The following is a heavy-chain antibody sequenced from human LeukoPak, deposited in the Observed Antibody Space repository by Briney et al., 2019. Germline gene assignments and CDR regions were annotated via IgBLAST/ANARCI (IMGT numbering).Heavy chain of an antibody. V-gene: IGHV4-4*02. CDR3: ARLSYGSGSYYIRY. CDR1: GGSISSSNW. CDR2: IYHSGST. J-gene: IGHJ4*02. D-gene: IGHD3-10*01. Sequence: PSETLSLTCEVSGGSISSSNWWSWVRQPPGKGLEWIGEIYHSGSTNYNPSLKSRVTISVDTSKNQFSLKLSSVTAADTAVYYCARLSYGSGSYYIRYWGQGTLVTVSS.